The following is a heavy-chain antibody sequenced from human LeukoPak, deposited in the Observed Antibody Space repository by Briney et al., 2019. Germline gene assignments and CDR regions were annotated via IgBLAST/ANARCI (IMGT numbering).Heavy chain of an antibody. Sequence: ASVKVSCKASGYTFTGYYMHWVRQAPGQGLEWMGRINPNSGGANYPQKFQGRVTMTRDTSISTAYMELSRLRSDDTAVYYCASCIYDSSGYRPFDAFDIWGQGKLVTVSS. D-gene: IGHD3-22*01. CDR2: INPNSGGA. V-gene: IGHV1-2*06. J-gene: IGHJ3*02. CDR1: GYTFTGYY. CDR3: ASCIYDSSGYRPFDAFDI.